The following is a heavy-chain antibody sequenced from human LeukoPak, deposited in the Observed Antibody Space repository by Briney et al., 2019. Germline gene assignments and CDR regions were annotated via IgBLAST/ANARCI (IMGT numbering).Heavy chain of an antibody. Sequence: PSETLSLTCAVYGGSFSGYYWSWIRQPPGKGLEWIGEINHSGSTNYNPSLKSRVTISVDTSKNQFSLKLSSVTAADTAVYYCARTREYKQWPFDLWGQGTMVTVSS. J-gene: IGHJ3*01. CDR3: ARTREYKQWPFDL. V-gene: IGHV4-34*01. CDR1: GGSFSGYY. D-gene: IGHD6-19*01. CDR2: INHSGST.